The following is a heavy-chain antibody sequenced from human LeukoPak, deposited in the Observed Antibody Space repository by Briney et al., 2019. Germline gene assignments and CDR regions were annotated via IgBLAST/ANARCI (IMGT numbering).Heavy chain of an antibody. CDR2: ISAYNGNT. CDR3: ARVRVNSCYDSSGYLDY. D-gene: IGHD3-22*01. Sequence: GASVKVSCKASGYTFTSYGISWVRQAPGQGLEWMGWISAYNGNTNYAQKLQGRVTMTTDTSTSTAYMELRSLRSDDTAVYYCARVRVNSCYDSSGYLDYWGQGTLVTVSS. CDR1: GYTFTSYG. J-gene: IGHJ4*02. V-gene: IGHV1-18*01.